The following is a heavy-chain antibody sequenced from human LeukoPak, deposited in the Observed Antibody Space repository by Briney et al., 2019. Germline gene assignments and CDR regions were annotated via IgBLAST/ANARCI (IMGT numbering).Heavy chain of an antibody. V-gene: IGHV3-74*01. J-gene: IGHJ3*02. CDR2: INSNGSST. D-gene: IGHD2-2*01. Sequence: GGSLRLSCVASGFTFNSYCMNWVRQAPGKGLVWVSRINSNGSSTSYADSVKGRFTISRHNAKNTLSLQTNSLRGEDTAVYHCVSGPAAFDTWGQGTMVTVSS. CDR3: VSGPAAFDT. CDR1: GFTFNSYC.